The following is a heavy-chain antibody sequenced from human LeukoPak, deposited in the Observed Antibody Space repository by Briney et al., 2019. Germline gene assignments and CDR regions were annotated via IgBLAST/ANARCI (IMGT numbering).Heavy chain of an antibody. Sequence: GGSLRLSCAASGFTFSNYWMNWVRQAPGKGPEWVAIIKKDGSEKYYVDSVKGRFTISRDNAKNSLYLQMNSLRADDTAVYFCAGGAGFLTDYWGQGALVTVSS. D-gene: IGHD2/OR15-2a*01. CDR2: IKKDGSEK. J-gene: IGHJ4*02. CDR1: GFTFSNYW. V-gene: IGHV3-7*01. CDR3: AGGAGFLTDY.